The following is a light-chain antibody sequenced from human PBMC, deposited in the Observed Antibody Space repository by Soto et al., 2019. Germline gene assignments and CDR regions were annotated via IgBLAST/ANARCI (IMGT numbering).Light chain of an antibody. CDR3: SSSSSGYTV. Sequence: QSALTQPASESGSPGQSITISCTGTSSDIGSYNYVSWYQRHPGRAPKLLIYDVSYRPSGISDRFSGSKSGYTASLTISGLQTEDEADYYCSSSSSGYTVFGGGTKLTVL. CDR1: SSDIGSYNY. V-gene: IGLV2-14*03. CDR2: DVS. J-gene: IGLJ2*01.